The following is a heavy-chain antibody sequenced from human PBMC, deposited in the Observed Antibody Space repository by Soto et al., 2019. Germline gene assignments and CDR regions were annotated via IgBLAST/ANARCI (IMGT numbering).Heavy chain of an antibody. Sequence: QVQLVQSGAEEKKPGASVKVSCKASGYTFTGYAMHWVRQAPGQRLEWMGWINAGNGNTKYSQKFQGRVTITRDTSASTVYMEVSSLRSEDTAVYYCARAVAVAADFDYWGQGTLVTVSS. V-gene: IGHV1-3*05. D-gene: IGHD6-19*01. CDR3: ARAVAVAADFDY. CDR2: INAGNGNT. J-gene: IGHJ4*02. CDR1: GYTFTGYA.